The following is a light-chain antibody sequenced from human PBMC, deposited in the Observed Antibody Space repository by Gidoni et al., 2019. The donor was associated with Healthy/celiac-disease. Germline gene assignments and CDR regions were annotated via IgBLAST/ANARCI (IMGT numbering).Light chain of an antibody. CDR1: SSNIGAGYD. CDR2: GNN. Sequence: QSVLTQPPSVSGAPGQKVTISCTGSSSNIGAGYDVHWYQQLPVTAPQLLIYGNNNRPSGVPDRFSGSKSGTSASLAITGLQAEDEADYYCQSYDSSLSAGVFGGGTKLTVL. CDR3: QSYDSSLSAGV. V-gene: IGLV1-40*01. J-gene: IGLJ3*02.